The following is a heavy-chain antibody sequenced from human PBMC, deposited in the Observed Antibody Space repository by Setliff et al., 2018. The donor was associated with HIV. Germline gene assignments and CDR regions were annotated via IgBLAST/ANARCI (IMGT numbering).Heavy chain of an antibody. Sequence: SETLSLTCAVSGGSFSGYYWSWIRQPPGKGLEWIWEINHSGSTNYNPSLKSRVTISVDTSKNQFSLKLSSVTAADTAVYYCARGRTYYEFWSGQDYYYYMDVWGKGTTVTSP. J-gene: IGHJ6*03. CDR1: GGSFSGYY. D-gene: IGHD3-3*01. CDR2: INHSGST. CDR3: ARGRTYYEFWSGQDYYYYMDV. V-gene: IGHV4-34*01.